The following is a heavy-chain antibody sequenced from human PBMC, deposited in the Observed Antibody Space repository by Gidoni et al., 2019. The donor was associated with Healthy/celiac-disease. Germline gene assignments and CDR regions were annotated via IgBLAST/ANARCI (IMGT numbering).Heavy chain of an antibody. CDR1: GGSISSSSYY. D-gene: IGHD6-13*01. Sequence: TLSLTCTVSGGSISSSSYYWGWIRQPPGKGLEWIGSIYYSGSTYYNPSLKSRVTISVDTSKNQFSLKLSSVTAADTAVYYCARGIAAAGDYWGQGTLVTVSS. CDR2: IYYSGST. CDR3: ARGIAAAGDY. V-gene: IGHV4-39*01. J-gene: IGHJ4*02.